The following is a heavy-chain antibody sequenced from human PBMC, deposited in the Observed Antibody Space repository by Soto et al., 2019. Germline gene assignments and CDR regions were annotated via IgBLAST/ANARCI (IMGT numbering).Heavy chain of an antibody. CDR2: INTYNGRT. CDR1: GYTISNYG. V-gene: IGHV1-18*01. Sequence: ASVKVSCKASGYTISNYGITWVRRAPGQGLEWMGWINTYNGRTNYAQKYQGRVTMTTDTSTSTVHMELRRLRSDDTAVYYCARTRTTGTLHEAFDIWGQGTMVTVS. CDR3: ARTRTTGTLHEAFDI. D-gene: IGHD1-1*01. J-gene: IGHJ3*02.